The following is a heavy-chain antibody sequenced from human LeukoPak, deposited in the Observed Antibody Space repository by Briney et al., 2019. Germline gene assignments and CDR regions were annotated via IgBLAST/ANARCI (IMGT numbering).Heavy chain of an antibody. Sequence: GGSLRLSCAASRFTFSSYAMSWVRQAPGKGLEWVSGISDSGGSTFYADSVKGRFTISRDNSKNILYLQMNSLRADDTAVYYCAKVSESNYDILTGYYTPYYFDYWGQGTLVTVSS. J-gene: IGHJ4*02. CDR2: ISDSGGST. CDR1: RFTFSSYA. V-gene: IGHV3-23*01. CDR3: AKVSESNYDILTGYYTPYYFDY. D-gene: IGHD3-9*01.